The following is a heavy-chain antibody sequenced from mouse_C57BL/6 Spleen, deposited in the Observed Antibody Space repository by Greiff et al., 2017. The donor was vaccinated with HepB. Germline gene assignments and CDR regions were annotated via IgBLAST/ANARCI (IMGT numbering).Heavy chain of an antibody. J-gene: IGHJ1*03. CDR1: GFTFTDYY. CDR3: ARYREYYSSSYEGLWYFDV. Sequence: EVQLVESGGGLVQPGGSLSLSCAASGFTFTDYYMSWVRQPPGKALEWLGFIRNKANGYTTEYSASVKGRFTISRDNSQSILYLQMNALRAEDSATYYCARYREYYSSSYEGLWYFDVWGTGTTVTVSS. D-gene: IGHD1-1*01. V-gene: IGHV7-3*01. CDR2: IRNKANGYTT.